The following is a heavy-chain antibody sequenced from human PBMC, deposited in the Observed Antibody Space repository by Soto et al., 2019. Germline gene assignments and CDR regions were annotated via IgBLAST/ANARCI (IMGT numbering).Heavy chain of an antibody. CDR3: AREGTPVVTATQPYWYFDL. CDR1: GFTFSSYG. CDR2: IWYDGSDK. D-gene: IGHD2-21*02. V-gene: IGHV3-33*01. J-gene: IGHJ2*01. Sequence: QVQLVESGGGVVQPGRSLRLSCAASGFTFSSYGMHWVRQAPGKGLEWVAVIWYDGSDKYYADSVKGRFTISRDNSKNTLHLQMNSLRAEDTAVYYCAREGTPVVTATQPYWYFDLWGRGVLVTVSS.